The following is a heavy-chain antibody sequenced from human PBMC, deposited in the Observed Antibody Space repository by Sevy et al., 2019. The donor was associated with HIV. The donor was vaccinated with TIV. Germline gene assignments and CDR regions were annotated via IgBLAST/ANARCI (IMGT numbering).Heavy chain of an antibody. Sequence: GGSLRLSCTASGFTFGDYAMSWVRQAPGKGLEWVGFIRSKAYGGTTEYAASVKGRFTISRDDSKSIAYLQMNSLKTEDTAVYYCTRSGYFFDYWCQGTLVTVSS. D-gene: IGHD3-3*01. CDR1: GFTFGDYA. V-gene: IGHV3-49*04. CDR2: IRSKAYGGTT. CDR3: TRSGYFFDY. J-gene: IGHJ4*02.